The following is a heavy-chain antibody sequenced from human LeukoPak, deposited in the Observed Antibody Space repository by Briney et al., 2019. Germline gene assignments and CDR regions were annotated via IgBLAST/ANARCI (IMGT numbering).Heavy chain of an antibody. CDR1: GGSISSSSYY. D-gene: IGHD6-19*01. Sequence: SETLSLTCTVSGGSISSSSYYWGWIRRPPGKGLEWIGSIYYSGSTYYNPSLKSRVTISVDTSKNQFSLKLSSVTAADTAVYYCARGPGYSSGWGVNWFDPWGQGTLVTVSS. CDR3: ARGPGYSSGWGVNWFDP. J-gene: IGHJ5*02. V-gene: IGHV4-39*07. CDR2: IYYSGST.